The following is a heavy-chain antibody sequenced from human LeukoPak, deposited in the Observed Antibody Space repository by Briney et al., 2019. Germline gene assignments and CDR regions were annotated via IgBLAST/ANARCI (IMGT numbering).Heavy chain of an antibody. Sequence: GGSLRLSCAASGFTFSSYWMHWVRQAPGKGLVWVSRINSDGSSTSYADSVKGRFTISRDNAKNTLYPQMNSLKAEDTAVYYCARVTYYYDSSGYYHFDYWGQGTLVTASS. J-gene: IGHJ4*02. CDR2: INSDGSST. V-gene: IGHV3-74*01. CDR3: ARVTYYYDSSGYYHFDY. CDR1: GFTFSSYW. D-gene: IGHD3-22*01.